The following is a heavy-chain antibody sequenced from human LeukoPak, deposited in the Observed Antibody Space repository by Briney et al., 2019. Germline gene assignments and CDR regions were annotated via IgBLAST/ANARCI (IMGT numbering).Heavy chain of an antibody. CDR1: GFTFSSYE. CDR3: ARSRIEAAGTGAFDI. Sequence: PGGSLRLSCAASGFTFSSYEMNWVRQAPGEGLEWVSYISSSGSTIYYADSVKGRFTISRDNSKDTADLQMNSLRAEDTALYYCARSRIEAAGTGAFDIWGQGTMVTVSS. D-gene: IGHD6-13*01. V-gene: IGHV3-48*03. CDR2: ISSSGSTI. J-gene: IGHJ3*02.